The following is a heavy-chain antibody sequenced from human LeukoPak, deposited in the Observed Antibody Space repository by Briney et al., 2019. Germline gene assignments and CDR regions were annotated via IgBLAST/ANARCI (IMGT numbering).Heavy chain of an antibody. D-gene: IGHD3-10*01. CDR2: MNSNSGVT. V-gene: IGHV1-8*03. J-gene: IGHJ4*02. Sequence: EASVKVSCKASGYPFANYDINWVRQATGQGLEWMGWMNSNSGVTGYAPKFQDRVTFTRNTSVSTAYMELSSLSSEDTAVYYCARAQRAMVRGAILYYFDYWGQGTLVTVSS. CDR1: GYPFANYD. CDR3: ARAQRAMVRGAILYYFDY.